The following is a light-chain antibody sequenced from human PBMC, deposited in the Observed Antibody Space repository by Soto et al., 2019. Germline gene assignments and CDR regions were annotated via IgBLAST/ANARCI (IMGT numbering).Light chain of an antibody. CDR3: AAWDDSLNVWV. J-gene: IGLJ3*02. CDR1: SSNIGSNT. CDR2: SNN. V-gene: IGLV1-44*01. Sequence: QSVLTQPPSASGTPGQRVTISCSGSSSNIGSNTVNWYQQLPGTAPKLLIYSNNQRPSGVPDRFSGSKSGTSASLAISGPQSEDEADYYCAAWDDSLNVWVFGGGTKVTVL.